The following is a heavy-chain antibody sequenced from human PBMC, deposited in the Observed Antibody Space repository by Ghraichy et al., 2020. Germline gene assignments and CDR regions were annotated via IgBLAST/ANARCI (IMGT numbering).Heavy chain of an antibody. Sequence: GGSLRLSCAASGFTFSSYAMSWVRQAPGKGLEWVSAISGSGGSTYYADSVKGRFTISRDNSKNTLYLQMNSLRAEDTAAYYCAKERVAATPGPYYYYGMDVWGQGTTVTVSS. V-gene: IGHV3-23*01. CDR2: ISGSGGST. J-gene: IGHJ6*02. CDR1: GFTFSSYA. D-gene: IGHD2-15*01. CDR3: AKERVAATPGPYYYYGMDV.